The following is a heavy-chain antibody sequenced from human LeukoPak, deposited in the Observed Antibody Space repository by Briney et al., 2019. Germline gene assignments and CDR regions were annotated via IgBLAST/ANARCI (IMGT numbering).Heavy chain of an antibody. CDR3: ASEGSAAAGKGEVYFDY. CDR2: IYSGGST. D-gene: IGHD6-13*01. J-gene: IGHJ4*02. CDR1: GFTVSSNY. V-gene: IGHV3-66*02. Sequence: VGSLRLSCAASGFTVSSNYMSWVRQAPGKGLEWVSVIYSGGSTYYADAVKGRLTVSIDDAKNRMYLQMNSLRAEDTAVYYCASEGSAAAGKGEVYFDYWGQGPLVTVSS.